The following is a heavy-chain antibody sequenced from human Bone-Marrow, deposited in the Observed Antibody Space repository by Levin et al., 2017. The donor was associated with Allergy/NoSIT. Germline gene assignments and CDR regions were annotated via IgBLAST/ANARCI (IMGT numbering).Heavy chain of an antibody. J-gene: IGHJ4*02. V-gene: IGHV3-53*01. D-gene: IGHD1-26*01. CDR2: IYSGGST. CDR3: ARGGSYLSFDY. Sequence: GESLKISCAASGFTVSSNYMSWVRQAPGKGLEWVSVIYSGGSTYYADSVKGRFTISRDNSKNTLYLQMNSLRAEDTAVYYCARGGSYLSFDYWGQGTLVTVSS. CDR1: GFTVSSNY.